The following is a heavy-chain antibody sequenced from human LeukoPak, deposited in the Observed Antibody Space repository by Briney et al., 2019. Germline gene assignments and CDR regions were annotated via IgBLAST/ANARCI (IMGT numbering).Heavy chain of an antibody. CDR1: GFTFSSNW. J-gene: IGHJ4*02. CDR3: ARDFHRRLYDSSGYYPY. D-gene: IGHD3-22*01. CDR2: IKQDGSEK. Sequence: GGSLRLSCAVSGFTFSSNWMSWVRQAPGKGLEWVANIKQDGSEKYYVDSMKGRFTISRDNAKNSLYLQMNSLRAEDTAVYYCARDFHRRLYDSSGYYPYWGQGTLVTVSS. V-gene: IGHV3-7*01.